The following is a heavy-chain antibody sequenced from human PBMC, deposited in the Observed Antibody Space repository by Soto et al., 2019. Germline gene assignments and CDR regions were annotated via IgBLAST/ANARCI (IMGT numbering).Heavy chain of an antibody. J-gene: IGHJ4*02. CDR3: AKNRGLQYYFDY. Sequence: GGSLRLSCAASGFTFDSYAMNWIRQAPGKGLEWVSTISGSGDYTYYTDSVKGRFTISRDNSKNMMYLQMNSLRADDTAVYYCAKNRGLQYYFDYWGQGTLVTVSS. V-gene: IGHV3-23*01. CDR2: ISGSGDYT. CDR1: GFTFDSYA.